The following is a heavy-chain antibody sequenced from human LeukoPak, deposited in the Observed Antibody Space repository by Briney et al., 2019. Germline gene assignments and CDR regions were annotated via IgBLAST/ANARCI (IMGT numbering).Heavy chain of an antibody. D-gene: IGHD3-9*01. J-gene: IGHJ4*02. CDR2: INAGNGNT. CDR1: GYTFTSYA. V-gene: IGHV1-3*01. CDR3: ALSYYDILTGYPRYFDY. Sequence: ASVKVSCTASGYTFTSYAMHWVRQAPGQRLEWMGWINAGNGNTKYSQKFQGRVTITRDTSASTAYMELSSLRSEDTAVYYCALSYYDILTGYPRYFDYWGQGTLVTVSS.